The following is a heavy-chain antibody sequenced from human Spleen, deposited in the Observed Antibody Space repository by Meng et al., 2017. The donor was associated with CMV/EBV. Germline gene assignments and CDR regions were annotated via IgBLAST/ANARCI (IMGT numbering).Heavy chain of an antibody. CDR3: ARDWSHYADCGLDY. J-gene: IGHJ4*02. Sequence: GGSLRLSCAASGFTFSSYAMSWVRQAPGKGLEWVSAISGSGGSTYYADSVKGRFTISRDNSKNTLYLQMNSLRAEDTAVYYCARDWSHYADCGLDYWGQGTLVTVSS. V-gene: IGHV3-23*01. CDR2: ISGSGGST. CDR1: GFTFSSYA. D-gene: IGHD1-26*01.